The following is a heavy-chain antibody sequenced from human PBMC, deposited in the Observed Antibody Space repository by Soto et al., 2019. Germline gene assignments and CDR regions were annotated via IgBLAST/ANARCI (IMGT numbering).Heavy chain of an antibody. Sequence: PGGSLRLSCAASGFTFDGYAMSWVRQARGKGLQWVSTIGGSGDGTYYADSVKGRFTISRDNSKNTLYMQMNSLRAEDTAVYYCAKAREVTLVRVPSSYWGQGTLVTVSS. V-gene: IGHV3-23*01. J-gene: IGHJ4*02. CDR1: GFTFDGYA. CDR2: IGGSGDGT. CDR3: AKAREVTLVRVPSSY. D-gene: IGHD3-10*01.